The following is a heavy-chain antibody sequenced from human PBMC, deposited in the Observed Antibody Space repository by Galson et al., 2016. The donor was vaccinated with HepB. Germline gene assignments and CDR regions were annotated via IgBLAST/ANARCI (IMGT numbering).Heavy chain of an antibody. V-gene: IGHV4-31*03. Sequence: TLSLTCTVSGDSITITDYYWSWTRQHPGKGLEWIGYIYYSGTTYYSPSLKSRVTISVDTSKSQFSLRLSSVTAANTAVYYCARARRSGSGWYFDYWGQGALVTVSS. CDR1: GDSITITDYY. CDR3: ARARRSGSGWYFDY. J-gene: IGHJ4*02. CDR2: IYYSGTT. D-gene: IGHD3-10*01.